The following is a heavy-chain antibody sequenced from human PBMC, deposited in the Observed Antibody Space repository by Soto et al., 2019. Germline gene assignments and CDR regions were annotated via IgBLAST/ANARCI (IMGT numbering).Heavy chain of an antibody. J-gene: IGHJ2*01. CDR2: IRGSGGST. D-gene: IGHD2-15*01. CDR3: FQAEDGIRDTVPVSAFLLNRSSDL. V-gene: IGHV3-23*01. Sequence: KGREWVSAIRGSGGSTYYAASVQGRFTISRDNSKTTLYLQMNILRAEDTAVFFFFQAEDGIRDTVPVSAFLLNRSSDL.